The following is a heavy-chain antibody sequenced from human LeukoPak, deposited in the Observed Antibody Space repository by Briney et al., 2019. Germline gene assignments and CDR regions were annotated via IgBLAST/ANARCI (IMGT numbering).Heavy chain of an antibody. J-gene: IGHJ4*02. CDR3: AKDRELRGYSYGDC. V-gene: IGHV3-43*01. Sequence: TGGSLRLSCAASGFTFDDYTMHWVRQAPGKGLEWVSLISWDGGSTYYADSVKGRFTISRDNSKNSPYLQMNSLRTEDTALYYCAKDRELRGYSYGDCWGQGTLVTVSS. CDR2: ISWDGGST. D-gene: IGHD5-18*01. CDR1: GFTFDDYT.